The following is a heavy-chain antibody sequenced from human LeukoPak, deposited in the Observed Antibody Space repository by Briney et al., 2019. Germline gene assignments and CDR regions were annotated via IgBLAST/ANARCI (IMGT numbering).Heavy chain of an antibody. CDR2: NYNSGST. CDR1: GGSISSGSYR. V-gene: IGHV4-61*10. Sequence: SETLSLTCTVSGGSISSGSYRWSWLRQPAGKGLEWIGRNYNSGSTYYNPSLQSPVTISVDTSKNQFSLKLSSATAADTTVYYCVRRYSSSWLNWFDPWGQGTLVTVSS. D-gene: IGHD6-13*01. J-gene: IGHJ5*02. CDR3: VRRYSSSWLNWFDP.